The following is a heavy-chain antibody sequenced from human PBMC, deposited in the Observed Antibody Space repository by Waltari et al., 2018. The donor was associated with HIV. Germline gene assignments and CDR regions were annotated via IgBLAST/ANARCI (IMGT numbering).Heavy chain of an antibody. Sequence: QAHLVQSGAELRKPGASVTVSCKASGYNFTNYGITWVRQAPGQGLEWMGWISGYNGDTKYAQKVRGRVTMTTDTSTSTAYLEMGSLRFDDTAVYYCARDHYYGSSGYYSDYWGQGTLVTVSS. CDR1: GYNFTNYG. V-gene: IGHV1-18*01. J-gene: IGHJ4*02. CDR2: ISGYNGDT. CDR3: ARDHYYGSSGYYSDY. D-gene: IGHD3-22*01.